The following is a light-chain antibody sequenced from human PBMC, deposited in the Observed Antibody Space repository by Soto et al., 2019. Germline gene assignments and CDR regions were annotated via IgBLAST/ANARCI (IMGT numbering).Light chain of an antibody. V-gene: IGKV3-20*01. J-gene: IGKJ1*01. Sequence: EIVLTQSPGTLSLSPGERATLSCRASQSVSSSFLAWYQQKPGQAPRLLIYGASNRATGIPDRFSGSGSGQAFTLTISSLEPEDYAVYYCQQYDTSPWTYGQEKKGEIK. CDR3: QQYDTSPWT. CDR2: GAS. CDR1: QSVSSSF.